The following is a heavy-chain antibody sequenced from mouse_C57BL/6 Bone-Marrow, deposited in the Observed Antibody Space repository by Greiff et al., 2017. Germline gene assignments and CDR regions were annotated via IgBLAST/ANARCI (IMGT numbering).Heavy chain of an antibody. D-gene: IGHD2-3*01. CDR2: INPNNGGT. J-gene: IGHJ1*03. CDR3: ARDDYGYFDV. Sequence: EVKLMESGPELVKPGASVKMSCKDSGYTFTDYNMHWVKQSHGKSLEWIGYINPNNGGTSYNQKFKGKATLTVNKSSSTAYMELRSLTSEDSAVYYCARDDYGYFDVWGTGTTVTVSS. CDR1: GYTFTDYN. V-gene: IGHV1-22*01.